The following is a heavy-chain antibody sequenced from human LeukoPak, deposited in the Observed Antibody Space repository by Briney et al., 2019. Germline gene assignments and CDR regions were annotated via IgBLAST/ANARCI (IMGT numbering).Heavy chain of an antibody. J-gene: IGHJ4*02. CDR1: GFSFSTYA. CDR2: ISYDGSIK. Sequence: GGSLRLSCAASGFSFSTYAMHWVRQAPGKGLEWVAVISYDGSIKYYADSVKGRSTISRDNSKSILFLQMSSLRVEDTAVYYCANLHDYWGQGTLVTVPS. V-gene: IGHV3-30*18. CDR3: ANLHDY.